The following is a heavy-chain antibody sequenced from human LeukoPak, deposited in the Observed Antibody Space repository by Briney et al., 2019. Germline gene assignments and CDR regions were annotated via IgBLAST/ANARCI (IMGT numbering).Heavy chain of an antibody. J-gene: IGHJ4*02. V-gene: IGHV3-23*01. CDR2: IFPSGGEI. D-gene: IGHD5-18*01. CDR1: GFTFSNAW. CDR3: ATYRQVQVPFEC. Sequence: GGSLRLSCAASGFTFSNAWMSWVRQPPGKGLEWVSSIFPSGGEIHYADSVKGRFTISRDNSKSTLSLQMNSLRAEDTAIYYCATYRQVQVPFECWGQGTLVTVSS.